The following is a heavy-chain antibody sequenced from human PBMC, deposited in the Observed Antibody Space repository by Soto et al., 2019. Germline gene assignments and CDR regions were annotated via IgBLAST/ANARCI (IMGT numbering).Heavy chain of an antibody. CDR1: GGSISSGGYS. V-gene: IGHV4-30-2*01. CDR2: IYHSGST. J-gene: IGHJ4*02. D-gene: IGHD2-21*01. Sequence: SETLSLTCAVSGGSISSGGYSWSWIRQPPGRGLEWIGYIYHSGSTYYNPSLKSRVTISVDRSKNQFSLKLSSVTAADTAVYYCARGNVVAIDYWGQGTLVTVSS. CDR3: ARGNVVAIDY.